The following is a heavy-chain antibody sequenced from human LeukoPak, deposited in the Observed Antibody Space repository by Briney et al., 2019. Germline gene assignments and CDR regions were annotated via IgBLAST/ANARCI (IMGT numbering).Heavy chain of an antibody. V-gene: IGHV3-30*18. CDR3: AKDIAVAGSGGVDY. CDR2: VSSDGSNK. Sequence: GGSLRLSCAASGLTFSSYGFHWVRQAPGRGLEWVAVVSSDGSNKYYADSVKGRFTISRDNSKNTLYLQMNSLRAEDTAVYYCAKDIAVAGSGGVDYWGQGTLVTVSS. CDR1: GLTFSSYG. D-gene: IGHD6-19*01. J-gene: IGHJ4*02.